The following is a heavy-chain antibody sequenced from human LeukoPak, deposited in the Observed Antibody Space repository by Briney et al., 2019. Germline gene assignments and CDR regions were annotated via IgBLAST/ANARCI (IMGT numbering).Heavy chain of an antibody. Sequence: SETLSLTCTVSGYSISSGYYWGWIRQPPGKGLEWIGTIYHSGSTYYNPSLKSRVTISVDTSKNQFSLKLSSVTAADTAVYYCARISQYSSSWPVNYYYYYYMDVWGQGTMVTVSS. D-gene: IGHD6-13*01. V-gene: IGHV4-38-2*02. CDR1: GYSISSGYY. J-gene: IGHJ6*03. CDR2: IYHSGST. CDR3: ARISQYSSSWPVNYYYYYYMDV.